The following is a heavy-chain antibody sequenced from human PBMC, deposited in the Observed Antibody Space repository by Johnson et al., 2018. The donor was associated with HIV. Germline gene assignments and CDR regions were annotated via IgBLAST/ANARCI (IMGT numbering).Heavy chain of an antibody. J-gene: IGHJ3*02. V-gene: IGHV3-53*01. CDR3: ARDGPHQRDGFDI. CDR2: IYSGGNT. CDR1: GFIFADYG. Sequence: VQLVESGGGVLRPGGSLRLSCEGFGFIFADYGLSWVRQAPGRGLEWVSVIYSGGNTYYADSVKGRFTISRDKSKNTVYLQMNSLRAEDMAVYYCARDGPHQRDGFDIWGQGTMVTVSS.